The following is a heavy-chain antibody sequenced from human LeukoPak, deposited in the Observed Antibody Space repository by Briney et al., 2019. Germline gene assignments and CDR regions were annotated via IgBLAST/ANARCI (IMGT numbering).Heavy chain of an antibody. Sequence: GGSLRLSCAASGFTFSSYAMSWVRQAQGKGLEWVSAISGSGGSTYYADSVKGRFTISRDNSKNTLYLQMNSLRAEDTAVYYCAKTCSSTSCYFDWGQGTLVTVSS. J-gene: IGHJ4*02. V-gene: IGHV3-23*01. CDR3: AKTCSSTSCYFD. CDR2: ISGSGGST. D-gene: IGHD2-2*01. CDR1: GFTFSSYA.